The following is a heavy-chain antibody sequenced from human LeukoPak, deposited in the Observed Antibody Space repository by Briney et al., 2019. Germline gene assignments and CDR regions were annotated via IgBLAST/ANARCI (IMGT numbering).Heavy chain of an antibody. CDR3: VRSSGRYSNL. V-gene: IGHV1-18*01. J-gene: IGHJ5*02. CDR1: GDTFNGYG. Sequence: ASVKVSCKAPGDTFNGYGVSWVRQAPGQGLEWMGWISAYDGKTKFDPKVQDRVALTIDTSATTAFMDPRSLRFHDTGVYYCVRSSGRYSNLWGQGTLVIVSS. D-gene: IGHD1-26*01. CDR2: ISAYDGKT.